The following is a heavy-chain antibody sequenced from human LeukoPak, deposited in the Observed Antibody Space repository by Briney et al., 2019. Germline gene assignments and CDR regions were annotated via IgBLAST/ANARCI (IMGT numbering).Heavy chain of an antibody. CDR1: GGSISSYY. CDR3: ARHQRRASYED. CDR2: IYYSGST. D-gene: IGHD1-26*01. V-gene: IGHV4-59*08. Sequence: SETLSLTCTVSGGSISSYYWSWIRQPPGKGLEWIGYIYYSGSTNYYPSLKSRVTISLDTSKNQFSLKLSSVTAADTAVYYCARHQRRASYEDWGQGTLVTVSS. J-gene: IGHJ4*02.